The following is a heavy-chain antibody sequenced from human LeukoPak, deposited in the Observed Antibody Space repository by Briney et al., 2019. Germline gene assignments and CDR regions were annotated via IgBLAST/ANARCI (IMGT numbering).Heavy chain of an antibody. CDR2: MNPNSGNA. J-gene: IGHJ6*03. Sequence: GASVKVSCKASGYTFTSYDINWVRQATGQGLEWMGWMNPNSGNAGYAQKFQGRVTFTRNTSITTAYMDLSSLSSDDTAVYYCVRIPPRYQLLDPYFYMDVWGQGTTVTVSS. CDR3: VRIPPRYQLLDPYFYMDV. V-gene: IGHV1-8*03. CDR1: GYTFTSYD. D-gene: IGHD2-2*02.